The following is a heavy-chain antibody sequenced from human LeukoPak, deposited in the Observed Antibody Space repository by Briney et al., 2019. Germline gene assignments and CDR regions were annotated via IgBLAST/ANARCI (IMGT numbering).Heavy chain of an antibody. V-gene: IGHV1-2*02. CDR2: INPNSGGT. Sequence: VSVKVSCKASGYTFTGYYMHWVRQAPGQGLEWMGWINPNSGGTNYAQKFQGRVTMTRDTSISTAYMELSRLRSDDTAVYYCASLGSYYDSSGYQQRVDYWGQGTLVTVSS. J-gene: IGHJ4*02. CDR3: ASLGSYYDSSGYQQRVDY. D-gene: IGHD3-22*01. CDR1: GYTFTGYY.